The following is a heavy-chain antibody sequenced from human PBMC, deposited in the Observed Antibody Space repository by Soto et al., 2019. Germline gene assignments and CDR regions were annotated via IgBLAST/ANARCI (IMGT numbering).Heavy chain of an antibody. D-gene: IGHD6-6*01. Sequence: GESLKLSCKGSGYSFTSYWISCVRQMPGKGLEWMGRIDPSDSYTNYSPSFQGHVTISADKSISTAYLQWSSLKASDTAMYYCARRSSSEYYYYYGMDVWGQGTTVTVS. CDR3: ARRSSSEYYYYYGMDV. CDR2: IDPSDSYT. CDR1: GYSFTSYW. V-gene: IGHV5-10-1*01. J-gene: IGHJ6*02.